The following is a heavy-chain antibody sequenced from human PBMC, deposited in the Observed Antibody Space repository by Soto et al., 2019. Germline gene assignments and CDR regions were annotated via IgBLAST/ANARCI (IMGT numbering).Heavy chain of an antibody. CDR1: GYSFTNYW. D-gene: IGHD3-10*01. CDR3: ARGSDYYGSGSYYYYYGMDV. V-gene: IGHV5-51*01. Sequence: GESLKISCKGSGYSFTNYWIGWVRQMHGKGLEWMGIIYPGDSDTRYSPSFQGQVTISADKSISTAYLQWSSLKASDTAMYYCARGSDYYGSGSYYYYYGMDVWGQGATVTV. J-gene: IGHJ6*02. CDR2: IYPGDSDT.